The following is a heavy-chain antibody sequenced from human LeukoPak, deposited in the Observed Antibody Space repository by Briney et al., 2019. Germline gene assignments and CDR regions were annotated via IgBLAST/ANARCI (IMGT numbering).Heavy chain of an antibody. CDR2: IYYSGRT. D-gene: IGHD3-22*01. V-gene: IGHV4-39*07. J-gene: IGHJ4*02. CDR3: AGTYYYDSSGYYHYSL. CDR1: GGSISSSSYY. Sequence: SETLSLTCTVSGGSISSSSYYWGWIRQPPGKGLEWIGSIYYSGRTYYNPSLKSRVTISVDTSKNQFSLKLRSVTAADTAVYYCAGTYYYDSSGYYHYSLWGQGTLVTVSS.